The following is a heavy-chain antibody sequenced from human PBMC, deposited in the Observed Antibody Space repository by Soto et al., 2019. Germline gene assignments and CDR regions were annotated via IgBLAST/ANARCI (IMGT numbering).Heavy chain of an antibody. CDR1: GYTFTSYD. Sequence: ASVKVSCKASGYTFTSYDINWVRQATGQGLEWMGWMNPNSGNTGYAQKFQGRVTMTRNTSISTAYMELSSLRSEDTAVYCCARGPYCSGGSCSEYYYYYYMDVWGKGTTVTVSS. D-gene: IGHD2-15*01. J-gene: IGHJ6*03. CDR3: ARGPYCSGGSCSEYYYYYYMDV. CDR2: MNPNSGNT. V-gene: IGHV1-8*01.